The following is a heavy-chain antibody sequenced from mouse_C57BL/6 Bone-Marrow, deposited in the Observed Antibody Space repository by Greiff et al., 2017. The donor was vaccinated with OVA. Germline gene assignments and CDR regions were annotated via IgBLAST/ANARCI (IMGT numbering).Heavy chain of an antibody. CDR3: AMSYSNFFFAY. CDR2: IWRGGST. V-gene: IGHV2-5*01. Sequence: VQVVESGPGLVQPSQSLSITCTVSGFSLTSYGVHWVRQSPGKGLEWLGVIWRGGSTDYNAAFMSRLSITKDNSKIQVFFKMSSLQADDTAIYYCAMSYSNFFFAYWGQGTLVTVSA. CDR1: GFSLTSYG. J-gene: IGHJ3*01. D-gene: IGHD2-5*01.